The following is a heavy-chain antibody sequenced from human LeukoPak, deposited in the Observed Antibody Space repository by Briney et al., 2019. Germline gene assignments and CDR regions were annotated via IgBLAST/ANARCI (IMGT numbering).Heavy chain of an antibody. CDR2: IRYDGSNK. CDR1: GFTFSSYG. Sequence: PGGSLRLSCAASGFTFSSYGMHWVRQAPGKGLEWVAFIRYDGSNKYYVDSVKGRFTISRDNSKNTLYLQMNSLRAEDTAVYYCATGSSSGSYGRLDYWGQGTLVTVSS. D-gene: IGHD6-19*01. J-gene: IGHJ4*02. V-gene: IGHV3-30*02. CDR3: ATGSSSGSYGRLDY.